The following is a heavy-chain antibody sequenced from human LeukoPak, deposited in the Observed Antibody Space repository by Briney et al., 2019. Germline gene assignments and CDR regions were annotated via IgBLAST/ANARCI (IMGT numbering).Heavy chain of an antibody. V-gene: IGHV1-18*01. CDR1: GFTFTTYG. CDR3: ARDVYYYDSSAYYYFDY. Sequence: ASVKVSCKASGFTFTTYGITWVRQAPGQGLEWVGWISAYNGNTNYAQKLQGRVAMTTDTSTSTAYMEMRSLRSDDTAVYYCARDVYYYDSSAYYYFDYWGQGTPVAVSS. J-gene: IGHJ4*02. CDR2: ISAYNGNT. D-gene: IGHD3-22*01.